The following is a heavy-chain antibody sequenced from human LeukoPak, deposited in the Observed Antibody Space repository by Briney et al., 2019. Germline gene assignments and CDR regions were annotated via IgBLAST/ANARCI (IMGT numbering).Heavy chain of an antibody. D-gene: IGHD4-17*01. Sequence: KHGASLTISCKGSGYSFTSYWIAWVRQMPGKGLEWMGIIYPGDSDTKYSPSIQGQVTSSADKSISTAYLQWSSLKASDTAIYYCARGDYGTYWGQGTLVTVSS. V-gene: IGHV5-51*01. J-gene: IGHJ4*02. CDR3: ARGDYGTY. CDR1: GYSFTSYW. CDR2: IYPGDSDT.